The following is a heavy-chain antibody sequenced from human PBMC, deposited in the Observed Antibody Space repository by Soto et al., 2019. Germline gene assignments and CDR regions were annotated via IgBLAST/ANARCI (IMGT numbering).Heavy chain of an antibody. J-gene: IGHJ5*02. CDR3: AKGRGALAVVSNWFDP. CDR1: GFTFEDYA. V-gene: IGHV3-9*01. CDR2: INWNSGSI. Sequence: EVQLVESGGGWVQPGRSLRLSCAAFGFTFEDYAMHWIRQTPGKGLEWVAGINWNSGSIGYADSVKGRFTISRDNANNSLYLQMDSLRTEDTALYFCAKGRGALAVVSNWFDPWGQGTLVTVSS. D-gene: IGHD3-22*01.